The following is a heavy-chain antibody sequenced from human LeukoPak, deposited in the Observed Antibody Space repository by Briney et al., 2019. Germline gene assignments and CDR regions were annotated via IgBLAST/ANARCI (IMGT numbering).Heavy chain of an antibody. CDR1: GGSISSSSYY. V-gene: IGHV4-39*07. CDR3: AREDSGSYYTPLLYNWFDP. J-gene: IGHJ5*02. Sequence: PSETLSLTCTVSGGSISSSSYYWGWIRQPPGKGLEWIGSIYYSGSTYYNPSLKSRVTISVDTSKNQFSLKLSSVTAADTAVYYCAREDSGSYYTPLLYNWFDPWGQGTLVTVSS. D-gene: IGHD3-10*01. CDR2: IYYSGST.